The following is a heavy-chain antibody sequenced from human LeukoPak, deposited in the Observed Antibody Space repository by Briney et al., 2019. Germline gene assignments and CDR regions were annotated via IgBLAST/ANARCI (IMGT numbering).Heavy chain of an antibody. CDR1: GFTFTTYW. Sequence: GGSLRLSCATSGFTFTTYWMNWVRQAPGKGLEWVAVISYDGSNKYYADSVKGRFTISRDNSKNTLYLQMNSLRAEDTAVYYCAKGNYFDYWGQGTLVTVSS. V-gene: IGHV3-30*18. CDR3: AKGNYFDY. CDR2: ISYDGSNK. J-gene: IGHJ4*02.